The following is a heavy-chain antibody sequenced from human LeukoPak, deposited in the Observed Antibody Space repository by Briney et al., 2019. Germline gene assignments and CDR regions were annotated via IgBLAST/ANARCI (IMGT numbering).Heavy chain of an antibody. CDR2: IRSQGYGGTT. V-gene: IGHV3-49*04. CDR1: GFTLSSYS. J-gene: IGHJ4*02. Sequence: GGSLRLSCATSGFTLSSYSMDWVRQAPGKGLEWVGLIRSQGYGGTTQYAASVKGRFTISRDDSKSIAYLQMNSLKTEDTAVYYCTRVSRSGSYSDFWGQGTLVTVSS. D-gene: IGHD3-10*01. CDR3: TRVSRSGSYSDF.